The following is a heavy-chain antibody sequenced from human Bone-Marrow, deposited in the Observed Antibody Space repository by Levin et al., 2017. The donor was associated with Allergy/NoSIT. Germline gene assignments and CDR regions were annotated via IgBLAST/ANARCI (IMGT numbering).Heavy chain of an antibody. J-gene: IGHJ4*02. CDR2: ISSSGSYI. CDR1: GFTFSPYS. D-gene: IGHD4-17*01. Sequence: GGSLRLSCAASGFTFSPYSMNWVRQAPGKGLEWVSSISSSGSYIYYADSVKGRFTISRDNATNSLSLQMTSLRAEDTAVYYCARESKLKHGYGDERPTYQCGYWGRGTLVTVSP. CDR3: ARESKLKHGYGDERPTYQCGY. V-gene: IGHV3-21*06.